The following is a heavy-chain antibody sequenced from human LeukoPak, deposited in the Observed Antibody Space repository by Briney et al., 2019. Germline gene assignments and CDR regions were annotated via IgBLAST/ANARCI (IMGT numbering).Heavy chain of an antibody. V-gene: IGHV4-34*01. CDR3: ARLPGIAAAGYYYYYYYMDV. J-gene: IGHJ6*03. Sequence: PSETLSLTCAVYGGSFSGYYWSWIRQPPGRGLDWIGEINHSGSTNYNPSPKSQVTISVDTSKNQFSLKLSSVIAADTAVYYCARLPGIAAAGYYYYYYYMDVWGKGTTVSVSS. CDR2: INHSGST. CDR1: GGSFSGYY. D-gene: IGHD6-13*01.